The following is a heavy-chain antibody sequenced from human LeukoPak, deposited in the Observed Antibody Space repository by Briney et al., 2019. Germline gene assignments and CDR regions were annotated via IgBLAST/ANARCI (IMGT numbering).Heavy chain of an antibody. V-gene: IGHV3-23*01. Sequence: PGGSLRLSCAASGFTFSSYAMSWVRQAPGKGLEWVSAISGSGGSTYYADSLKGRFTISRDNAKNSLYLQMSSLRAEDTAMYYCASYIYGDYVLYAFDIWGQGTMVTVSS. J-gene: IGHJ3*02. CDR3: ASYIYGDYVLYAFDI. CDR2: ISGSGGST. CDR1: GFTFSSYA. D-gene: IGHD4-17*01.